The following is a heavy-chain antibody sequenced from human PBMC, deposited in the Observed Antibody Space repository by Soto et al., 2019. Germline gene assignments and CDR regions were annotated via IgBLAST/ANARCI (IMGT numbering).Heavy chain of an antibody. J-gene: IGHJ4*02. D-gene: IGHD3-22*01. CDR3: AKSEDDSSAYVGYFDY. CDR2: ISYDGRTE. V-gene: IGHV3-30*18. CDR1: GFSFGDYG. Sequence: LRLPCAASGFSFGDYGMHWVRQTPGKGLEWLAVISYDGRTEYYTDSVKGRFTISRDNFENTLFLQMNSLRVEDTALYYCAKSEDDSSAYVGYFDYWGQGTQVTVSS.